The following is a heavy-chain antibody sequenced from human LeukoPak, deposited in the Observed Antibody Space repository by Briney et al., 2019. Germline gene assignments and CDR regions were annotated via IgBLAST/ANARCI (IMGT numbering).Heavy chain of an antibody. Sequence: SETLSLTCTVSGGSISSGDYYWSWIRQPPGEGLEWIGYIYYSGSTYYNPSLKSRVTISVDTSKNQFSLKLSSVTAADTAVYYCAREQRYFDWLLSNHFDYWGQGTLVTVSS. J-gene: IGHJ4*02. CDR2: IYYSGST. D-gene: IGHD3-9*01. CDR3: AREQRYFDWLLSNHFDY. V-gene: IGHV4-30-4*01. CDR1: GGSISSGDYY.